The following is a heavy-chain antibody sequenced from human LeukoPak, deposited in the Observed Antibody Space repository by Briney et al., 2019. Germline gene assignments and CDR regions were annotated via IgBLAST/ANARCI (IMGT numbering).Heavy chain of an antibody. CDR1: GGSISSSNW. D-gene: IGHD4-17*01. V-gene: IGHV4-4*02. CDR2: IYHSGST. J-gene: IGHJ3*02. Sequence: PSGTLSLTCAVSGGSISSSNWWSWVRQPPGKGLEGIGEIYHSGSTNYNPSLKSRVTISVNKSKNQFSLKLSSVTAADTAVYYCARFSYGDLGQVAFDIWGQGTMVTVSS. CDR3: ARFSYGDLGQVAFDI.